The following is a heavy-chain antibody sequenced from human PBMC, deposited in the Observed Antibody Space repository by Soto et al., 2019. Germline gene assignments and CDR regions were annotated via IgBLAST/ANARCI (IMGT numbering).Heavy chain of an antibody. J-gene: IGHJ6*02. Sequence: QVQLMESGGGVVQPGRSLRLSCAASGFTFSSYAMHWVRQAPGKGLEWVAVISYDGSNKYYADSVKGRFTISRDNSKNTLYLQMNSLRAEDTAVYYCARDYYRFNSGYGFSMDAWGQGTTVTVSS. V-gene: IGHV3-30-3*01. CDR1: GFTFSSYA. CDR2: ISYDGSNK. D-gene: IGHD5-12*01. CDR3: ARDYYRFNSGYGFSMDA.